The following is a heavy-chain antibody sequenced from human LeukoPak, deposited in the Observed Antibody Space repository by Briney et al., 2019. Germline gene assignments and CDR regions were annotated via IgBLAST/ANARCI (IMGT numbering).Heavy chain of an antibody. CDR3: ARFDLHWGYFDY. D-gene: IGHD7-27*01. J-gene: IGHJ4*02. V-gene: IGHV1-2*02. Sequence: ASVKVSCKASGYTSTGYYMHWVRQAPGQGLEWMGWINPNSGGTNYAQKFQGRVTMTRDTSISTAYMELSRLRSDDTAVYYCARFDLHWGYFDYWGQGTLVTVSS. CDR2: INPNSGGT. CDR1: GYTSTGYY.